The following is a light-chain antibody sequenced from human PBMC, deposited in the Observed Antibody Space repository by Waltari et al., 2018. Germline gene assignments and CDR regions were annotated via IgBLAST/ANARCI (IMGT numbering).Light chain of an antibody. V-gene: IGKV3-20*01. Sequence: EIVLTQSPGTLSLSLGERATVSCRASQRVSRALAWYQQKPGQAPRLLIYGASTRATGIPDRFIGSGSGTDFSLTISRLEPDDFAVYYCQHYLRLPVTFGQGTTVEI. CDR1: QRVSRA. CDR2: GAS. J-gene: IGKJ1*01. CDR3: QHYLRLPVT.